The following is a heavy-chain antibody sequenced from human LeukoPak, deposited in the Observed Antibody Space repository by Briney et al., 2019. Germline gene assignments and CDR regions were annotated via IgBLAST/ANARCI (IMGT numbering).Heavy chain of an antibody. Sequence: GGSLRLSCADSPFTFNGSWMNWVRQAPGKGLEWVANMDPTGSQKRYVDSVRGRFTISKDNPGASLYLDMHSLRAEDTAIYYCAIWTSGNYWGQGTLVTVSS. CDR3: AIWTSGNY. CDR1: PFTFNGSW. CDR2: MDPTGSQK. D-gene: IGHD1-1*01. V-gene: IGHV3-7*01. J-gene: IGHJ4*02.